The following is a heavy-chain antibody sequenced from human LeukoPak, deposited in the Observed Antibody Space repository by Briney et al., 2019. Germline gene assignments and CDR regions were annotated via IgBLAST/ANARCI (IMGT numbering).Heavy chain of an antibody. D-gene: IGHD2-2*01. CDR2: IWPDGSNK. V-gene: IGHV3-33*01. CDR1: GFTFNSYG. Sequence: GGSVRLSCAASGFTFNSYGMFWVRQAPGKGLEGVAFIWPDGSNKLYGDSVKGRFTISRDNSKNTVYLQMNSLGAEDTAVYYCARDYCRTTSCLESWGQGTLVTVSS. J-gene: IGHJ4*02. CDR3: ARDYCRTTSCLES.